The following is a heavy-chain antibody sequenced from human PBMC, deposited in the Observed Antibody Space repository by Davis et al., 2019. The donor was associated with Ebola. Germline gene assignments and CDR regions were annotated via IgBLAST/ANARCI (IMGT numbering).Heavy chain of an antibody. Sequence: MPSETLSLTCTVSGGSISSSSYYWGWIRQPPGKGLEWLGSIYYSGSTYYNPSLKSRVTISVDTSKNQFPLKLSSVTAADTAVYYCARDDIVVVGAFDIWGQGTMVTVSS. CDR1: GGSISSSSYY. V-gene: IGHV4-39*06. J-gene: IGHJ3*02. D-gene: IGHD2-2*01. CDR2: IYYSGST. CDR3: ARDDIVVVGAFDI.